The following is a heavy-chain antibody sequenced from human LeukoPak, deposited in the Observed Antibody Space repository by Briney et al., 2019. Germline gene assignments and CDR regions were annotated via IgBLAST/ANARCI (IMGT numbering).Heavy chain of an antibody. J-gene: IGHJ4*02. V-gene: IGHV3-15*01. CDR2: IKSKIHGGTI. D-gene: IGHD4/OR15-4a*01. CDR1: GFTFDKAW. CDR3: ARRAGAYSHPYDY. Sequence: GGSLRLSCAASGFTFDKAWMTWVRQAPGKGLEWVGRIKSKIHGGTIDYAAPVKGRFTISRDNSKNTLYLQMNSLRAEDTAVYYCARRAGAYSHPYDYWGQGTLVTVSS.